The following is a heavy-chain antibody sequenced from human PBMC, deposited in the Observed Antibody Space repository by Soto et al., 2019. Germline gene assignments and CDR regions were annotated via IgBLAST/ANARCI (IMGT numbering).Heavy chain of an antibody. CDR2: IKSQTDGGTA. D-gene: IGHD6-6*01. Sequence: GGSLRLSCALSGFSISSAYMIWVRQAPGKGLEWVGRIKSQTDGGTAGYADPVTSRFTISRDDLHNILYLQMSSLRTDDTAVYFCAASVAARGAFDFWGQGIQVTVSS. CDR3: AASVAARGAFDF. CDR1: GFSISSAY. V-gene: IGHV3-15*07. J-gene: IGHJ4*02.